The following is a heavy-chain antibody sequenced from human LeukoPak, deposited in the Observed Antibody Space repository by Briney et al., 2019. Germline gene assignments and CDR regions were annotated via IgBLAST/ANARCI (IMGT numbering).Heavy chain of an antibody. CDR3: ARGGYSFYNF. V-gene: IGHV4-59*02. Sequence: SETLSLTCTASGGSVSSAYWSWIRQPPGKGLEWVGFIYSGGMTAYNPSLESRVTISVDTSKNQVLLRLNSVTAADTAVYFCARGGYSFYNFWGQGTLVTVSS. D-gene: IGHD5-12*01. J-gene: IGHJ4*02. CDR2: IYSGGMT. CDR1: GGSVSSAY.